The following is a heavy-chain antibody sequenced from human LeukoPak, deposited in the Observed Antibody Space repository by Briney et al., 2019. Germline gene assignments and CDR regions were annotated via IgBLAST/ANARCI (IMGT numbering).Heavy chain of an antibody. Sequence: GSLRLSCAASGFTFSSYWMSWVRQAPGKGLEWVANIKQDGSEKYYVDSVKGRFTISRDNAKNSLYLQMNSLRAEDTAVYYCARDGDYYDSSGYYSSEYFQHWGQGTLVTVSS. V-gene: IGHV3-7*01. CDR3: ARDGDYYDSSGYYSSEYFQH. CDR2: IKQDGSEK. CDR1: GFTFSSYW. D-gene: IGHD3-22*01. J-gene: IGHJ1*01.